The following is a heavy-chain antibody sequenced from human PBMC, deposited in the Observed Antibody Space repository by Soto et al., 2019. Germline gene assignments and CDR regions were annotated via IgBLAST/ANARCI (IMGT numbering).Heavy chain of an antibody. D-gene: IGHD2-15*01. CDR1: GFTFSRYD. CDR3: TRDFAVVAATPFDS. J-gene: IGHJ4*02. CDR2: ISSDGSRT. Sequence: GGSLRLSCVASGFTFSRYDVHWVRQAPGKGLEWVAVISSDGSRTNYADSVKGRFTISRDNSKNTLYLQMNSLRPEDTAVYYCTRDFAVVAATPFDSWGPGTLVTVSS. V-gene: IGHV3-30-3*01.